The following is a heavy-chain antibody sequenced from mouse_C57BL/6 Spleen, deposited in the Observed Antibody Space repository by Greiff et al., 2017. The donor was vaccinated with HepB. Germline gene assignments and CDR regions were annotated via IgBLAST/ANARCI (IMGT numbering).Heavy chain of an antibody. J-gene: IGHJ1*03. CDR3: AREGYGSSYWYFDV. D-gene: IGHD1-1*01. CDR1: GIDFSRYW. Sequence: EVKLLESGGGLVQPGGSLKLSCAASGIDFSRYWMSWVRRAPGKGLEWIGEINPDSSTINYAPSLKDKFIISRDNAKNTLYLQMSKVRSEDTALYYCAREGYGSSYWYFDVWGTGTTVTVSS. CDR2: INPDSSTI. V-gene: IGHV4-1*01.